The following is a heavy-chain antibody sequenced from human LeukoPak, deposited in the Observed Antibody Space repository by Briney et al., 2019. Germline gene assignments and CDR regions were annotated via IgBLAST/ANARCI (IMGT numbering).Heavy chain of an antibody. J-gene: IGHJ6*03. D-gene: IGHD1-26*01. Sequence: GGSLRLSCAASGFTFSSYAMSWVRQAPGKGLEWVSAISGSGGSTYYADSVKGRFTISRDNSKNTLYLQMNSLRAEDTAVYYCAKTFGVGATTYYYYYMDVWGKGTTVTVSS. CDR1: GFTFSSYA. CDR2: ISGSGGST. V-gene: IGHV3-23*01. CDR3: AKTFGVGATTYYYYYMDV.